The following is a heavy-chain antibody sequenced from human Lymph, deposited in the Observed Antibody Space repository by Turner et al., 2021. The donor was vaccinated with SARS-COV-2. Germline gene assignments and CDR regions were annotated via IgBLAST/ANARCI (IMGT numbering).Heavy chain of an antibody. CDR1: GGSFSGYY. V-gene: IGHV4-34*01. Sequence: QVQLQQWRAGLLKPSETLSLTCAVYGGSFSGYYWSWIRQPPGKGLEWIGEINHSGSTNYNPSLKSRVTISVDTSKNQFSLKLSSVTAADTAVYYCARGGVDTAMVRYYYYGMDVWGQGTTVTVSS. J-gene: IGHJ6*02. CDR2: INHSGST. D-gene: IGHD5-18*01. CDR3: ARGGVDTAMVRYYYYGMDV.